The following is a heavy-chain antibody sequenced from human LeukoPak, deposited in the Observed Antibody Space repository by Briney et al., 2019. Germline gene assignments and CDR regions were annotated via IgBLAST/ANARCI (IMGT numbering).Heavy chain of an antibody. CDR2: INPNSGGT. D-gene: IGHD3-9*01. V-gene: IGHV1-2*02. CDR3: ARDNDILTGYYNTFDY. CDR1: GYTFTGYY. Sequence: ASVKVSCKASGYTFTGYYMHWVRQAPGQGLEWMGWINPNSGGTNYARKFQGRVTMTGDTSISTAYMELSRLRSDDTAVYYCARDNDILTGYYNTFDYWGQGTLVTVSS. J-gene: IGHJ4*02.